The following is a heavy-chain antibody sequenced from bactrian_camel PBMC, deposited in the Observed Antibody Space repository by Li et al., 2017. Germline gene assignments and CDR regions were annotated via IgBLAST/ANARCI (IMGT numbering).Heavy chain of an antibody. CDR2: IDSGGTGT. J-gene: IGHJ4*01. V-gene: IGHV3S40*01. Sequence: DVQLVESGGDLVQPGESLTLSCGASGFTFSSAAMSWVRQAPGKGLEWVSSIDSGGTGTFYVDSVKGRFTISRDNAKNTVSLQMNSLKPEDTALYTCAADSAGPVLDSPGWDRYPYTSWGQGTQVTVS. CDR1: GFTFSSAA. D-gene: IGHD5*01. CDR3: AADSAGPVLDSPGWDRYPYTS.